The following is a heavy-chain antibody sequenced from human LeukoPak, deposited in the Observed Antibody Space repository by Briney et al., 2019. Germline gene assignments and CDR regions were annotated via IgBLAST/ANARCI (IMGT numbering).Heavy chain of an antibody. CDR3: AKAVAGTGYYYYYMDV. Sequence: PGGSLRLSCAASGFTVSSNYMSWVRQAPGKGLEWVSVIYSGGSTYYADSVKGRFTISRDNSKNTLYLQMNSLRVEDTVVYYCAKAVAGTGYYYYYMDVWGKGTTVTVSS. D-gene: IGHD6-19*01. CDR2: IYSGGST. J-gene: IGHJ6*03. V-gene: IGHV3-53*01. CDR1: GFTVSSNY.